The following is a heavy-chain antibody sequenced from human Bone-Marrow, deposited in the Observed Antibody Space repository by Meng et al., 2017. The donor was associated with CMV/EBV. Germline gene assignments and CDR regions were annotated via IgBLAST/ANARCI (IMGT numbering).Heavy chain of an antibody. CDR1: GYSISSGYY. Sequence: GSLRLSCTVSGYSISSGYYWSWIRQPPGKELEWIATINHSGDTYFNPSLKSRVTISVDTSKNQFSLKLSSVTATDTAIYSCARYYGGLRYFDYWGQGTLVTGSS. CDR2: INHSGDT. V-gene: IGHV4-38-2*02. D-gene: IGHD4-23*01. J-gene: IGHJ4*02. CDR3: ARYYGGLRYFDY.